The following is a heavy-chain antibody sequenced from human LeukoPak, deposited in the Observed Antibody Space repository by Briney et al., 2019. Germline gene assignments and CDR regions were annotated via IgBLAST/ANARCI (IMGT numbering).Heavy chain of an antibody. J-gene: IGHJ4*02. V-gene: IGHV4-39*01. CDR2: VVYSGST. Sequence: SETLSLTCTVSGASISSSSYYWGWIRQPPGRGLEWIGNVVYSGSTYYSPSLKSRVTISVDTSKNQFSLNLISVTAADTAVYYCARHEVNPNFDYWGQGTLVTVSS. CDR3: ARHEVNPNFDY. CDR1: GASISSSSYY.